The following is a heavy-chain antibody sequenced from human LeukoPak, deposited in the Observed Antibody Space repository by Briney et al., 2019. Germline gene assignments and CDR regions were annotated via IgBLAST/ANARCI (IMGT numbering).Heavy chain of an antibody. Sequence: PSETLSLTCTVSGGSISSYYWSWIRQPPGKGLEWIGYIYYSGSTNYNPSLKSRVTISVDTSKNQFSLKLSSVTAADTAVYYCARSNGVSYFDYWGQGNLVTVSS. CDR2: IYYSGST. CDR1: GGSISSYY. CDR3: ARSNGVSYFDY. V-gene: IGHV4-59*12. D-gene: IGHD2-8*01. J-gene: IGHJ4*02.